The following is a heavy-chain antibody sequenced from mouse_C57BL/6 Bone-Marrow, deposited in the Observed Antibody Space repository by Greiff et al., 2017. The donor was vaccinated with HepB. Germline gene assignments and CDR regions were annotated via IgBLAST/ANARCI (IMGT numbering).Heavy chain of an antibody. CDR2: ISSGSSTI. Sequence: EVQVVESGGGLVKPGGSLKLSCAASGFTFSDYGMHWVRQAPEKGLEWVAYISSGSSTIYYADTVKGRFTISRDNAKNTLFLQMTSLRSEDTAMDYCARGYYGSSHYWYCDVWGTGTTVTVSS. CDR3: ARGYYGSSHYWYCDV. CDR1: GFTFSDYG. D-gene: IGHD1-1*01. V-gene: IGHV5-17*01. J-gene: IGHJ1*03.